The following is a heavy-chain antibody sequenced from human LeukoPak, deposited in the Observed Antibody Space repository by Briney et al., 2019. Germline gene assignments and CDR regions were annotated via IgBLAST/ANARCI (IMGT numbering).Heavy chain of an antibody. V-gene: IGHV4-59*08. Sequence: SETPSLTCTVSGGSISSYYWSWIRQPPGKGLEWIGYIYYSGSTNYNPSLKSRVTISVDTSKNQFSLKLSSVTAADTAVYYCARLVGGSGSYRLNWFDPWGQGTLVTVSS. CDR1: GGSISSYY. J-gene: IGHJ5*02. CDR3: ARLVGGSGSYRLNWFDP. D-gene: IGHD3-10*01. CDR2: IYYSGST.